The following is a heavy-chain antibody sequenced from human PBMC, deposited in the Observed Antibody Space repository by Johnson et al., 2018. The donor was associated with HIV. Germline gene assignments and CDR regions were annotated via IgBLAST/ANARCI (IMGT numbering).Heavy chain of an antibody. CDR2: IRYDGSNK. Sequence: VQLVESGGGLVQPGRSLRLSCAASGFTFSTYGMHWVRQAPGKGLEWVSFIRYDGSNKYYADSVKGRFTISRDNSKNTLYLQMNSLRAEDTAVYYCARGGLLSPDAFDIWGQGTMVTVSS. V-gene: IGHV3-30*02. CDR1: GFTFSTYG. J-gene: IGHJ3*02. D-gene: IGHD2-21*02. CDR3: ARGGLLSPDAFDI.